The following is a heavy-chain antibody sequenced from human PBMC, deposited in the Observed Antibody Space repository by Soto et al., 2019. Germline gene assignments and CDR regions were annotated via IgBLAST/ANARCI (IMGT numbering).Heavy chain of an antibody. J-gene: IGHJ4*02. CDR3: ARVTGIYYFDY. CDR2: IYYSGST. V-gene: IGHV4-59*01. D-gene: IGHD7-27*01. CDR1: GGSISSYY. Sequence: KPSETLSLTCTVSGGSISSYYWSWIRQPPGKGLEWIGYIYYSGSTNYNPSLKSRVTISVDTSKNQFSLKLSSVTAADTAVYYCARVTGIYYFDYWGQGTLVTVSS.